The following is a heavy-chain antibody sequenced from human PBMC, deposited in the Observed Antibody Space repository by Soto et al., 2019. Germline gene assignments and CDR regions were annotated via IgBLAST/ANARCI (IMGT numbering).Heavy chain of an antibody. CDR2: IIPIFGTA. D-gene: IGHD3-3*01. J-gene: IGHJ3*02. V-gene: IGHV1-69*13. CDR3: ARGMTDYDFWSGYPVAFDI. Sequence: SVKVSCKASGGTFSSYAISWVRQAPGQGHEWMGGIIPIFGTANHAQKFQGRVTITADESTSTAYMELSSLRSEDTAVYYCARGMTDYDFWSGYPVAFDIWGQGTMVTVSS. CDR1: GGTFSSYA.